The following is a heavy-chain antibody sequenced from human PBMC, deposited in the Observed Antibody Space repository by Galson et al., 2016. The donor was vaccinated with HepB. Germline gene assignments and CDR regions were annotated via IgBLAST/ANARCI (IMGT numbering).Heavy chain of an antibody. CDR3: ARGRVKIYGVVVRGNGMVV. V-gene: IGHV1-69*13. J-gene: IGHJ6*02. D-gene: IGHD3-3*01. CDR1: GGTSNWDA. Sequence: SVKVSCKASGGTSNWDAITWVRQAPGQGLEWMGGIIPVFGRAKYAQKFQGRITITADEATGSVNMELRSLRYDDTAVYYCARGRVKIYGVVVRGNGMVVWGQGTTVTVSS. CDR2: IIPVFGRA.